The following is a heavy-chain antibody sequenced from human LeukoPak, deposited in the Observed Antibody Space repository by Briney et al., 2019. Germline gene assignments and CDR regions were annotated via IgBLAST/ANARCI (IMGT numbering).Heavy chain of an antibody. Sequence: SETLSLTCTVSGGSISSYYWSWIRQPPGKGLEWIGYIYYSGSTNYNPSLKSRVSISVDTSKNQFSLKLSSVTAADTAVYYCARGRPPFLVVVSRYYYMDVWGKGTTVTVSS. CDR2: IYYSGST. J-gene: IGHJ6*03. CDR1: GGSISSYY. D-gene: IGHD3-22*01. V-gene: IGHV4-59*01. CDR3: ARGRPPFLVVVSRYYYMDV.